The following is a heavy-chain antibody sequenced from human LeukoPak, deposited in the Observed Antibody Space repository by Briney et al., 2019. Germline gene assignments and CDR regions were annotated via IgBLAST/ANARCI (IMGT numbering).Heavy chain of an antibody. CDR1: GFTFSSYV. Sequence: PGGSLRLSCAASGFTFSSYVMYWVRQAPGKGLEYVSAISSNGGSTYYANSVKGRFTISRDNSKNTLYLQMGSLRAEDMAVYYCARESGGDYTFDHWGQGTLVTVSS. V-gene: IGHV3-64*01. D-gene: IGHD4-17*01. CDR2: ISSNGGST. CDR3: ARESGGDYTFDH. J-gene: IGHJ4*02.